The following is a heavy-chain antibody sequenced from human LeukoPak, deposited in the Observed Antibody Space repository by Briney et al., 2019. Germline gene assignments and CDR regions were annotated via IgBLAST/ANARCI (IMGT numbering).Heavy chain of an antibody. CDR1: GFTFSTYA. D-gene: IGHD3-10*01. Sequence: GGSLRLSCIGSGFTFSTYALSWVRQAPGEGLEWVSATSGSGDTTYYADSVKGRFTISRDNSKDTLFLQMNSLKDEDTAVYYCAKDRWGSPGALVELGQWGQGTLITVSS. CDR2: TSGSGDTT. V-gene: IGHV3-23*01. J-gene: IGHJ4*02. CDR3: AKDRWGSPGALVELGQ.